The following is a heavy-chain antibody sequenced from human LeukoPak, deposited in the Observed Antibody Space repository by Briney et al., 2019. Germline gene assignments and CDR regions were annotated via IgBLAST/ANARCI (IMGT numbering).Heavy chain of an antibody. J-gene: IGHJ4*02. CDR2: ISSSSSYI. Sequence: KSRGSLRLSCAASGFTFSSYSTNWVRQAPGKGLEWVSSISSSSSYIYYADSVKGRFTISRDNAKNSLYLQMNSLRAEDTAVYYCARDPYSSNFDYWGQGTLVTVSS. CDR3: ARDPYSSNFDY. V-gene: IGHV3-21*01. D-gene: IGHD6-13*01. CDR1: GFTFSSYS.